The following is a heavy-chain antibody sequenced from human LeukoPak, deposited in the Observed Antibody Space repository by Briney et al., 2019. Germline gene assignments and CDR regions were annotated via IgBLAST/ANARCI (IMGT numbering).Heavy chain of an antibody. J-gene: IGHJ6*03. Sequence: PGGSLRLSGAASGFTFSSYWMHWVRQAPGKGLVWVSRINSDGSSTNYADSVKGRFTISRDNAKNTLYLQMNSLRAEDTAVYYCARGYCSGGSCYSSYYYSYMDVWGKGTTVTVSS. CDR2: INSDGSST. D-gene: IGHD2-15*01. CDR1: GFTFSSYW. V-gene: IGHV3-74*01. CDR3: ARGYCSGGSCYSSYYYSYMDV.